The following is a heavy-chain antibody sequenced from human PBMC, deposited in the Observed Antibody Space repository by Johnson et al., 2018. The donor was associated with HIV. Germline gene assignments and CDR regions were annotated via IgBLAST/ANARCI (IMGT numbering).Heavy chain of an antibody. CDR1: GFTFSDYY. V-gene: IGHV3-33*08. CDR3: PVDTEAFDI. J-gene: IGHJ3*02. CDR2: IWYDGSNK. D-gene: IGHD1-14*01. Sequence: QVQLVESGGGVVQPGRSLRLSCAASGFTFSDYYMSWIRQAPGKGLEWVAVIWYDGSNKYYADSVKGRFTISRDNSKNTLYLQMNSLRAEDTAVYYCPVDTEAFDIWGQGTMVTVSS.